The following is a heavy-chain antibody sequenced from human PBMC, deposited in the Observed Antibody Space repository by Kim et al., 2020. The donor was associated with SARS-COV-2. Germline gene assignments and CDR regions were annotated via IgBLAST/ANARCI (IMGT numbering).Heavy chain of an antibody. CDR3: ATILTGYYSFDY. V-gene: IGHV4-31*02. J-gene: IGHJ4*02. Sequence: YYHPSLKSRVTISVDTSKNQFSLKLSSVTAADTAVYYCATILTGYYSFDYWGQGTLVTVSS. D-gene: IGHD3-9*01.